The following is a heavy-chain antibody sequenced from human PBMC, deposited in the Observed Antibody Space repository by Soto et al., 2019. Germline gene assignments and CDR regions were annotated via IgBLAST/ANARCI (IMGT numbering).Heavy chain of an antibody. D-gene: IGHD3-9*01. J-gene: IGHJ6*02. CDR1: GFTFSSYA. Sequence: GGSLRLSCAASGFTFSSYAMSWVRQAPGKGLEWVSAISGSGGSTYYADSVKGRFTISRDNSKNTLYLQMNSLRAEDTAVYYCAKCLPTPCDILTGYYNPYYCCGMDVWGQGTTVTVSS. CDR2: ISGSGGST. V-gene: IGHV3-23*01. CDR3: AKCLPTPCDILTGYYNPYYCCGMDV.